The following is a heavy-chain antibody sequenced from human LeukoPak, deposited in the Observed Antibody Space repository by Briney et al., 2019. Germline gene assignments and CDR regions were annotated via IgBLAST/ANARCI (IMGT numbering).Heavy chain of an antibody. V-gene: IGHV4-39*07. Sequence: SETLSLTCAVFGVSLPSNTSYWAWVRQTPGKGLEWVATISSRGDSYYNPSLQSRFSISVDTSMNRFSLQLTSATAADTGFYFCARERWSRRSYDTWAPGILVTVSS. CDR3: ARERWSRRSYDT. D-gene: IGHD5-24*01. CDR2: ISSRGDS. CDR1: GVSLPSNTSY. J-gene: IGHJ5*02.